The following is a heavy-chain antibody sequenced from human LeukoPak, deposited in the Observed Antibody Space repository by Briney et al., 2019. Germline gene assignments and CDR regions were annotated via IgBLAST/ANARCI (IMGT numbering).Heavy chain of an antibody. V-gene: IGHV1-2*02. Sequence: ASVKVSCKASGYTFTGYYMYWVRQAPGQGLEWMGWINPNSGGTNYAQKFQGRVTMTRDTSISTAYMELSRLRSDDTAVYYCARMEVDYYGSGSYSPDPWGQGTLVTVSS. J-gene: IGHJ5*02. CDR2: INPNSGGT. CDR3: ARMEVDYYGSGSYSPDP. D-gene: IGHD3-10*01. CDR1: GYTFTGYY.